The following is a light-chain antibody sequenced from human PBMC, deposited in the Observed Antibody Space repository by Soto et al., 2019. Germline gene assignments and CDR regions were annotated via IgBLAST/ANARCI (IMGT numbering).Light chain of an antibody. CDR1: SSNIGANP. Sequence: QSVLTQTPSASGTPGQRVTISCSGSSSNIGANPVNWYQQLPGTAPKLLIFSNNQRPSGVPGRFSGSKSGTSASLAISGLQSEDEAGYYCASWDDSLNGVVFGGGTKLTVL. V-gene: IGLV1-44*01. J-gene: IGLJ2*01. CDR2: SNN. CDR3: ASWDDSLNGVV.